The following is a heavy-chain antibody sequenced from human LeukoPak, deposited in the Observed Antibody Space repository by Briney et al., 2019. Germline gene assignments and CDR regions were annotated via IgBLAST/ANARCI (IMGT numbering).Heavy chain of an antibody. Sequence: ASVKVSCKASGYTFTGHYMHWVRQAPGQGLEWMGWINPNSGGTNYAQKFQGRVTMTRDTSISTAYVELSRLRSDDTAVYYCARGNLRYYDIRVRFDPWGQGTLVTVSS. CDR3: ARGNLRYYDIRVRFDP. V-gene: IGHV1-2*02. CDR1: GYTFTGHY. D-gene: IGHD3-9*01. J-gene: IGHJ5*02. CDR2: INPNSGGT.